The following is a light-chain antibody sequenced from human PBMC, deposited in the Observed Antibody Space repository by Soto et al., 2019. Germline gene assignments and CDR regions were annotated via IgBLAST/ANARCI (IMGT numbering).Light chain of an antibody. CDR2: DAS. J-gene: IGKJ1*01. Sequence: EIVLTQSPGTLSLSPGERATLSCRASQSVSCSYLAWYQQKPGQAPRLLIYDASSRATGIPDRFSGSGSVKDFTLTISRLEPEDLAVYYWQQFVTSRTVSQGKKGEI. CDR1: QSVSCSY. V-gene: IGKV3-20*01. CDR3: QQFVTSRT.